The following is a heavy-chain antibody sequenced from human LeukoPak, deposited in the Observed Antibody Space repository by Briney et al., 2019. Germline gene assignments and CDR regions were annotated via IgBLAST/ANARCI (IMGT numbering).Heavy chain of an antibody. D-gene: IGHD3-3*01. V-gene: IGHV1-2*02. Sequence: GASVKVSCKASGYTFTGYYMHWVRQAPGQGLEWMGWINPNSGGTNYAQKLQGRVTMTTDTSTSTAYMELRSLRSDDTAVYYCARGRYYDFWSGYYTGMLDAFDIWGQGTMVTVSS. CDR3: ARGRYYDFWSGYYTGMLDAFDI. CDR2: INPNSGGT. J-gene: IGHJ3*02. CDR1: GYTFTGYY.